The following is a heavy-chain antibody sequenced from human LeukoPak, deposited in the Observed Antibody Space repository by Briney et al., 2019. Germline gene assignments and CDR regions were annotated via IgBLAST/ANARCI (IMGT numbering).Heavy chain of an antibody. J-gene: IGHJ4*02. CDR3: ARESREMATLIDY. CDR2: ISSSGSSI. Sequence: GGSLRLSCAASGFIFSSYEMNWVRQAPGKGLEWASYISSSGSSIYYADSVKGRFTISRDNAKNSLYLRMNSLRAEDTAVYYCARESREMATLIDYWGQGTLVTVSS. V-gene: IGHV3-48*03. CDR1: GFIFSSYE. D-gene: IGHD5-24*01.